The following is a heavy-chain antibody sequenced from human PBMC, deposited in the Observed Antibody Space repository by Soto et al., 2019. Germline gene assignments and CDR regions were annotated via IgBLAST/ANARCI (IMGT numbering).Heavy chain of an antibody. J-gene: IGHJ6*02. CDR2: ISWDGGST. V-gene: IGHV3-43*01. Sequence: DVQLVESGGVVVQPGGSLRLSCAASGFTFDDYTMHWVRQAPGKGLEWVSLISWDGGSTYYADSVKGRFTISRDNSKNSLYLQMNSLRTEDTALYYCAKGTSGWSNYYYYYGMDVWGQGTTVTVSS. D-gene: IGHD6-19*01. CDR1: GFTFDDYT. CDR3: AKGTSGWSNYYYYYGMDV.